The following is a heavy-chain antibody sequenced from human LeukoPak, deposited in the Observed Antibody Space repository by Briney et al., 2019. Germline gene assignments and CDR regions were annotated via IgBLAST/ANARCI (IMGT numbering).Heavy chain of an antibody. CDR3: ATPSGGY. J-gene: IGHJ4*02. D-gene: IGHD6-25*01. CDR1: GFTFSSYE. V-gene: IGHV3-48*03. Sequence: GGSLRLSCAASGFTFSSYEMNWVRQAPGKGLEWVSYISSSGATKYYADSVKGRFTISRDTSKNTVYLQMNSLRAEDTAVYYCATPSGGYWGQGTLVTVSS. CDR2: ISSSGATK.